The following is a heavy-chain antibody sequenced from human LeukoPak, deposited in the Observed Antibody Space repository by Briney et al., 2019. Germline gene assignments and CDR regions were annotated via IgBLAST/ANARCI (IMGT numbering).Heavy chain of an antibody. J-gene: IGHJ4*02. CDR3: AKDGISEYYYDSSGYCDYFDY. CDR2: ISGSGAST. Sequence: GGSLRLSCAASGGTTDDYGMSWVRQAPGKGLEWVSAISGSGASTYYADSVKGRFTISRDNSKNTLYLQMNSLRAEDTAVYYCAKDGISEYYYDSSGYCDYFDYWGQGTLVTVSS. CDR1: GGTTDDYG. V-gene: IGHV3-23*01. D-gene: IGHD3-22*01.